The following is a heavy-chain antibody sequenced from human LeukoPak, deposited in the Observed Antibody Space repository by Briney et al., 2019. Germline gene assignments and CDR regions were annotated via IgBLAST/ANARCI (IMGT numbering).Heavy chain of an antibody. V-gene: IGHV1-18*01. D-gene: IGHD3-10*01. CDR3: ARDDYYGSGSYYPSYYYYYYMDV. CDR1: GYTFTSYG. J-gene: IGHJ6*03. CDR2: ISSYNGNT. Sequence: GASVTVSFKASGYTFTSYGISWVRQAPGQGLEWMGWISSYNGNTNYAQKLQGRVTMTTDTSTSTAYMELRSLRSDDTAVYYCARDDYYGSGSYYPSYYYYYYMDVWGKGTTVTVSS.